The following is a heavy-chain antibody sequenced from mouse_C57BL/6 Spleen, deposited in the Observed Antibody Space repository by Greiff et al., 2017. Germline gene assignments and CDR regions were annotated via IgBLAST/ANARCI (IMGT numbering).Heavy chain of an antibody. Sequence: EVQLQQSGPELVKPGASVKISCKASGYTFTDYYMNWVKQSHGKSLEWIGDITPNNGGTSYNQKFKGKATLTVDKSSSTAYMELRSLTSEDSAVYYCASIYYDYDGWFAYWGQGTLVTVSA. CDR2: ITPNNGGT. V-gene: IGHV1-26*01. D-gene: IGHD2-4*01. CDR3: ASIYYDYDGWFAY. CDR1: GYTFTDYY. J-gene: IGHJ3*01.